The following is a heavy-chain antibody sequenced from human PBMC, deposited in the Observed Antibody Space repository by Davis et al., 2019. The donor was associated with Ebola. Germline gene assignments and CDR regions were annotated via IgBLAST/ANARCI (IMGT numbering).Heavy chain of an antibody. CDR1: GFSFSDYY. CDR2: IRNKANSYST. CDR3: SSLITSITTGDY. D-gene: IGHD1-20*01. V-gene: IGHV3-72*01. Sequence: GESLKISCTASGFSFSDYYMDWVRQAPGKGLEWIGRIRNKANSYSTEYAASVKGRFTVSRDDSKNSLYLQMNSLKTEDTAVYYCSSLITSITTGDYWGQGSLVTVSS. J-gene: IGHJ4*02.